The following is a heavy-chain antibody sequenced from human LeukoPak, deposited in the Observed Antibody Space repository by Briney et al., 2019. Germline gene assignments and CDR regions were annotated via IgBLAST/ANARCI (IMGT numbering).Heavy chain of an antibody. D-gene: IGHD3-22*01. CDR1: GGSISSYY. J-gene: IGHJ4*02. V-gene: IGHV4-59*12. CDR3: ARRRDYYDSSGYYYGYFDY. Sequence: PSETLSLTCTVSGGSISSYYWSWIRQPPGKGLEWIGYIYYSGSTNYSPSLESRVTISVDTSKNQFSLKLSSVTAADTAVYYCARRRDYYDSSGYYYGYFDYWGQGTLVTVSS. CDR2: IYYSGST.